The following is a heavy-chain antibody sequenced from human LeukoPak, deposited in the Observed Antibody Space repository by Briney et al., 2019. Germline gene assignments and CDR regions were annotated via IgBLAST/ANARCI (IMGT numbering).Heavy chain of an antibody. J-gene: IGHJ4*02. CDR2: IKQDGSDK. CDR1: GFTFSTYW. V-gene: IGHV3-7*01. CDR3: VREVWLDY. Sequence: GGSLRLSCAASGFTFSTYWMTWVRQAPGKGLEWVANIKQDGSDKNYVDSVKGRFTISRDNTKNSLYLQMNSLRAEDTAVYYCVREVWLDYWGQGTLVTVSS. D-gene: IGHD1-14*01.